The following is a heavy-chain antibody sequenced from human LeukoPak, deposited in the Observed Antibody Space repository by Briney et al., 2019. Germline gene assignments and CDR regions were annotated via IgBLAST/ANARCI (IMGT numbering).Heavy chain of an antibody. Sequence: GGSLRLSCAASGFTFSSYAMSWVRQAPGKGLEWVAFIRYDGSNKYYADSVKGRFTISRDNSKNTLYLQMNSLRAEDTAVYFCAKPTGGNQYDAFDIWGQGTMVTVSS. CDR2: IRYDGSNK. V-gene: IGHV3-30*02. J-gene: IGHJ3*02. CDR1: GFTFSSYA. D-gene: IGHD4-23*01. CDR3: AKPTGGNQYDAFDI.